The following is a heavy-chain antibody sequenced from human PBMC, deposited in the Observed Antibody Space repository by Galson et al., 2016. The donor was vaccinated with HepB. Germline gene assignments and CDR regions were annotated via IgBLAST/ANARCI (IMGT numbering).Heavy chain of an antibody. D-gene: IGHD2-21*02. CDR3: TTNGGTIVVVTEGDAYDV. V-gene: IGHV3-15*01. CDR2: IKSKTDGETT. CDR1: GLTFSNAW. J-gene: IGHJ3*01. Sequence: SLRLSCAASGLTFSNAWMNWVRQAPGKGLEWVGHIKSKTDGETTDYAASVKGRFNISRDDSKDTLYLQMNSLKTEDTAIYYCTTNGGTIVVVTEGDAYDVGGQVTMVIVSS.